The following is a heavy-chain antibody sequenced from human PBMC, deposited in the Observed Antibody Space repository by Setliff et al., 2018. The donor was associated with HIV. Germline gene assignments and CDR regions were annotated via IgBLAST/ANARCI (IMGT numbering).Heavy chain of an antibody. Sequence: VASVKVSCKASGYTFTSYGVSWVRQAPGQGLEWMGLISGYNGWTKYPQKFQGRVTMTTDTPTSTVYMELTSLTSDDTAVYYCARWVDDNSEGSYYHYMDVWGNGASVTVSS. J-gene: IGHJ6*03. V-gene: IGHV1-18*01. D-gene: IGHD6-25*01. CDR3: ARWVDDNSEGSYYHYMDV. CDR1: GYTFTSYG. CDR2: ISGYNGWT.